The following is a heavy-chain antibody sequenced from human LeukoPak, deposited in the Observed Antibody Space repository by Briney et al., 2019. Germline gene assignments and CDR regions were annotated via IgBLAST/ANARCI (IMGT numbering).Heavy chain of an antibody. CDR1: GYSFTSYW. Sequence: GESLKISCKGSGYSFTSYWIGWVRQMPGKGLEWMGIIYPGDSDTRYSPSFQGQVTISADKSISTAYLQWSSLKASDTAMYYCARRVQDYGSGSYLFDYWGQGTLVTVSS. J-gene: IGHJ4*02. V-gene: IGHV5-51*01. D-gene: IGHD3-10*01. CDR3: ARRVQDYGSGSYLFDY. CDR2: IYPGDSDT.